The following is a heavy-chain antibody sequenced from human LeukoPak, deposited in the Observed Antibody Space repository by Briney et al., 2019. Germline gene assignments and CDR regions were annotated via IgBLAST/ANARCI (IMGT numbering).Heavy chain of an antibody. V-gene: IGHV3-23*01. CDR1: GFTFSSYA. J-gene: IGHJ4*02. CDR3: AKGSGFEPVNFDY. Sequence: PGGSLRLSCAASGFTFSSYAMNWVRQAPGKGLEWVSTISGDGGDTHYADSVKGRFTISRDNSKNTLYLQMNSLRAEDTAVYYCAKGSGFEPVNFDYWGQGTLVTVSS. D-gene: IGHD3-10*01. CDR2: ISGDGGDT.